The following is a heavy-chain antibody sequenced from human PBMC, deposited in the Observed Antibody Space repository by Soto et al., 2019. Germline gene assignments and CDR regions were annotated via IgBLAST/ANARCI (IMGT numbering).Heavy chain of an antibody. J-gene: IGHJ4*02. V-gene: IGHV3-21*01. CDR1: GVTLRDST. CDR3: ARATYNWNHEY. D-gene: IGHD1-20*01. CDR2: ISFSGDYI. Sequence: GGSLGHSSTASGVTLRDSTMNWVRKAQGKGLEWVSSISFSGDYIYYADSVKGRFTISRDNARNSLYLQMNRLGVDDTALYFCARATYNWNHEYWGQGNQVTGSS.